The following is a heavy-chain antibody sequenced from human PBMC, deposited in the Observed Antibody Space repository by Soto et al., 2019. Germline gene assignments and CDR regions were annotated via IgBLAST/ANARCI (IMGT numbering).Heavy chain of an antibody. D-gene: IGHD2-15*01. CDR3: AKASYCSGGSCYLGDAFDI. CDR2: ISWNSGST. V-gene: IGHV3-9*01. Sequence: GGSLRLSCAAAGFPFDDYGMHWVRQAPGKGLEWVSGISWNSGSTGYADSVKGRFTISRDSAKNSLYLQMNSLRAEDTALYYCAKASYCSGGSCYLGDAFDIWGQGTMVTVSS. CDR1: GFPFDDYG. J-gene: IGHJ3*02.